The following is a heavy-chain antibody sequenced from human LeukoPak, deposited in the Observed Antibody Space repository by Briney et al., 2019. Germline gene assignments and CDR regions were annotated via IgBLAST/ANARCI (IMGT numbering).Heavy chain of an antibody. J-gene: IGHJ3*02. CDR1: GGTFSSYA. D-gene: IGHD2-15*01. V-gene: IGHV1-69*13. CDR3: ARESIIVVADIGAFDI. CDR2: IIPIFGTA. Sequence: SVKVSCKASGGTFSSYAISWVRQAPGQGLEWMGGIIPIFGTANYAQKFQGRVTITADESTSTAYMELSSLRSEDTAVYYCARESIIVVADIGAFDIWGQGTMVTVSS.